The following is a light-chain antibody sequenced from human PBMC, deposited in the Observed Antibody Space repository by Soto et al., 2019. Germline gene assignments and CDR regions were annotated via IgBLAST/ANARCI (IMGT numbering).Light chain of an antibody. Sequence: DIQLTQSPSFLSASVGDRVTITCRASQGINSYLAWYQQKPGKAPKLLIYAASILQSGCPSRFSGSGSGTEFTRTISSLQPEDFATYYCQRIDSFTLTFGGATTVDIK. CDR3: QRIDSFTLT. V-gene: IGKV1-9*01. CDR1: QGINSY. CDR2: AAS. J-gene: IGKJ4*02.